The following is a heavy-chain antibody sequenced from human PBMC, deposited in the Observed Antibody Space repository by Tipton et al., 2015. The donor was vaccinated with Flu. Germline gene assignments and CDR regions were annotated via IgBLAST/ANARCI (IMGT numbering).Heavy chain of an antibody. CDR1: GGSISSSSYY. V-gene: IGHV4-39*07. CDR2: IYYSGST. Sequence: TLSLTCTVSGGSISSSSYYWGWIRQPAGRGLERIGSIYYSGSTRYNPSLKSRVTISIDTSKNQFYLKLSSVTAADAAVYYCARTDLAYCGGDCYWGQGTIVTVSS. D-gene: IGHD2-21*02. J-gene: IGHJ3*01. CDR3: ARTDLAYCGGDCY.